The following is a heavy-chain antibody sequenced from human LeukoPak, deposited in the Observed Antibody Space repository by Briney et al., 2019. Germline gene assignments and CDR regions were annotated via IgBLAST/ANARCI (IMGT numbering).Heavy chain of an antibody. J-gene: IGHJ4*02. D-gene: IGHD4-17*01. V-gene: IGHV3-7*01. Sequence: PGGSLRLSCAASGFSFSTYWMSWVRQAPGKGLEWVANINQDGTEKYYVDSVKGRFTISRDNAKNSLYLQMNSLRAEDTAVYYCARSDYGDYFDYWGQGTLVTVSS. CDR2: INQDGTEK. CDR1: GFSFSTYW. CDR3: ARSDYGDYFDY.